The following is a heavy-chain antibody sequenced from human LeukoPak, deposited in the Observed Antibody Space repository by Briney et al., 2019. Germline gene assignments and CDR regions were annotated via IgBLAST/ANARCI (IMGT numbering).Heavy chain of an antibody. J-gene: IGHJ4*02. V-gene: IGHV3-23*01. CDR2: ISGSGGST. CDR1: GFTFSSYA. CDR3: AKVKMATIGPYFDY. D-gene: IGHD5-24*01. Sequence: PGGSLRLSRAASGFTFSSYAMSWVRQAPGKGLEWVSAISGSGGSTYYADSVKGRFTISRDNSKNTLYLQMNTLRAEDTAVYYCAKVKMATIGPYFDYWGQGTLVTVSS.